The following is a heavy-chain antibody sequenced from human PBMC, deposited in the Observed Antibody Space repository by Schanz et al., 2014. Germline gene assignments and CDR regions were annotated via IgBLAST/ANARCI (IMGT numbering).Heavy chain of an antibody. Sequence: VQLVESGGGLVQPGGSLRLSCGGSGFTFSSYAMSWVRQAPGKGLEWVAVIWYDENNKYYADSVKGRFTMSRDNSKNTLYLQMNSLRAEDTAVYYCARANYRRKINFDYWGRGTLVTVSS. J-gene: IGHJ4*02. D-gene: IGHD3-10*01. CDR1: GFTFSSYA. V-gene: IGHV3-33*08. CDR2: IWYDENNK. CDR3: ARANYRRKINFDY.